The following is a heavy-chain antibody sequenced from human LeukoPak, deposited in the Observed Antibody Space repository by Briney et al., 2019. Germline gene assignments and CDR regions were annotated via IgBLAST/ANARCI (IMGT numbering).Heavy chain of an antibody. CDR3: ASFPGYSSGWPFDY. Sequence: SETLSLTCTVSGGSISSYYWSWIRQPPGKGLEWIGYIYYSGSTNHNPSLKSRVTISVDTSKNQFSLKLSSVTAADTAVYYCASFPGYSSGWPFDYWGQGTLVTVSS. CDR2: IYYSGST. CDR1: GGSISSYY. V-gene: IGHV4-59*01. J-gene: IGHJ4*02. D-gene: IGHD6-19*01.